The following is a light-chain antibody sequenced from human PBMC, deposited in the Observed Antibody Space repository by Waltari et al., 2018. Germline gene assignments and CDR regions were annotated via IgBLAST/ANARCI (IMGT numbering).Light chain of an antibody. CDR3: SSYARSSHVV. J-gene: IGLJ3*02. CDR1: NSDVADYDY. Sequence: QSVTISCTGTNSDVADYDYVSWYQYHPGKAPKPLIYDVTKRPSGVPDRFSGSKSGNTASLTVSGLQAEDEADYYCSSYARSSHVVFGGGTKLTVL. V-gene: IGLV2-8*01. CDR2: DVT.